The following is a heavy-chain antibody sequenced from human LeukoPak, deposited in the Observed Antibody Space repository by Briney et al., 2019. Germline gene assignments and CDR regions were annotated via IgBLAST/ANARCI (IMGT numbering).Heavy chain of an antibody. CDR1: GYTFTGYY. CDR3: ARALYDILTGYYRRSYYYYYMDV. CDR2: INPNSGGT. Sequence: ASVKVSCKASGYTFTGYYMHWVRQAPGQGLEWMGWINPNSGGTNCAQKFQGRVTMTRDTSISTAYMELSRLRSDDTAVYYCARALYDILTGYYRRSYYYYYMDVWGKGTTVTVSS. V-gene: IGHV1-2*02. D-gene: IGHD3-9*01. J-gene: IGHJ6*03.